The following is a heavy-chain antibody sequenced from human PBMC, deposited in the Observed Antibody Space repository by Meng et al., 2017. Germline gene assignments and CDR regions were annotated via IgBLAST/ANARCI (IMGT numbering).Heavy chain of an antibody. CDR2: ISGSGGST. Sequence: GESLKISCAASGFTFSSYAMSWVRQAPGQGLEWVSAISGSGGSTYYADSVKGRFTISRDNSKNTLYLQMNSLRAEDTAVYYCAKDPRPLSDSSGYYVDYWGQGTLVTVSS. CDR3: AKDPRPLSDSSGYYVDY. CDR1: GFTFSSYA. D-gene: IGHD3-22*01. J-gene: IGHJ4*02. V-gene: IGHV3-23*01.